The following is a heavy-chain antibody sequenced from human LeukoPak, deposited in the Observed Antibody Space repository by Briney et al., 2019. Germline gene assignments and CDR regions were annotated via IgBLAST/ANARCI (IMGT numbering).Heavy chain of an antibody. CDR3: ARVKGSGSYLSDY. Sequence: GASVNVSCKASGYTFTGYYMHWVRQAPGQGLEWMGWINPNSGGTNYAQKFQGRVTMTRDTSISTAYMELSRLRSDDTAVYYCARVKGSGSYLSDYWGQGTLVTVSS. CDR1: GYTFTGYY. V-gene: IGHV1-2*02. CDR2: INPNSGGT. J-gene: IGHJ4*02. D-gene: IGHD3-10*01.